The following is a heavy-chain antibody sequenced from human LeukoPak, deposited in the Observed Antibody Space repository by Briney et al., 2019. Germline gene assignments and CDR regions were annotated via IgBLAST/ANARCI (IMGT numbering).Heavy chain of an antibody. D-gene: IGHD5-12*01. V-gene: IGHV3-21*04. Sequence: GGSLRLSCAASGFIFSSYSMNWVRQAPGKGLEWVSSISSSSSYIYYADSVKGRFTISRYNAKNSLYLQMNSLRAEDTAVYYCARWATEEFDYWGQGTLVTVSS. CDR3: ARWATEEFDY. CDR2: ISSSSSYI. CDR1: GFIFSSYS. J-gene: IGHJ4*02.